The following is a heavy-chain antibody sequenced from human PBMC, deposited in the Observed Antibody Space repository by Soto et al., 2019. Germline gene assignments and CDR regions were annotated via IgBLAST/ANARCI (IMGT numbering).Heavy chain of an antibody. CDR1: GFTVSNNY. V-gene: IGHV3-66*01. D-gene: IGHD2-2*01. CDR2: TYTDGNT. Sequence: EVQLVESGGGLVQPGGSLRLSCAASGFTVSNNYMTWVRRAPGKGLEWVSITYTDGNTYYADSVKGRFTISRDNSKNTLYLQMNSLRVEDTAVFYCARDRVVIPGDYYYGMDVW. J-gene: IGHJ6*01. CDR3: ARDRVVIPGDYYYGMDV.